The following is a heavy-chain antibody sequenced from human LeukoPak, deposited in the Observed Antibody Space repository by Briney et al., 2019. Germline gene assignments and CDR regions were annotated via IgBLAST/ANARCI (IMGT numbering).Heavy chain of an antibody. V-gene: IGHV3-33*06. CDR1: GFTSSSYG. D-gene: IGHD4-17*01. CDR3: AKDYGDYVAEYFQH. Sequence: GRSLRLSCAASGFTSSSYGMHWLRQAPGKGLEWVAVIWYDGSNKYYADSVRGRFTISRDNSKNTLYLQMNSLRAEDTAVYYCAKDYGDYVAEYFQHWGQGTLVTVSS. J-gene: IGHJ1*01. CDR2: IWYDGSNK.